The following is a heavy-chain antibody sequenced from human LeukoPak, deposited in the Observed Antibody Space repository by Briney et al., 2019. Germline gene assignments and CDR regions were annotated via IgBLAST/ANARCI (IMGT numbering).Heavy chain of an antibody. J-gene: IGHJ3*02. V-gene: IGHV4-38-2*02. CDR3: ARSSYYYAADAFDI. CDR2: IYHSGIT. D-gene: IGHD3-10*01. CDR1: GYSISSGYY. Sequence: SETLSLTCTVSGYSISSGYYWGCIRQPPGKGLEWIGSIYHSGITYYNPSLESRVTISIDTSKNQFSLKLNSVTAADTAVYYCARSSYYYAADAFDIWGQGTMVTVSS.